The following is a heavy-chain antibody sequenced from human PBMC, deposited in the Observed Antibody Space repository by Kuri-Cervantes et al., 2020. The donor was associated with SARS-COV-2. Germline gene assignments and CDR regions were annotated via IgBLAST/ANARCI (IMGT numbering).Heavy chain of an antibody. J-gene: IGHJ4*02. D-gene: IGHD3-3*01. CDR3: AMTVHDFWSGEFDY. CDR2: IYYSGST. V-gene: IGHV4-39*07. Sequence: SETLSLTCTVSRGSISSSSYYWGWIRQPPGKGLEWIGSIYYSGSTYYNTSLKSRVTISVDTSKDQFSLKLSSVTAADTAVYYCAMTVHDFWSGEFDYWGQGTLVTVSS. CDR1: RGSISSSSYY.